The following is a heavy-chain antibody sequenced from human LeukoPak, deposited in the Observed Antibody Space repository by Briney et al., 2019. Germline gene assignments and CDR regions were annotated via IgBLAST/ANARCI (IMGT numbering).Heavy chain of an antibody. CDR2: ISWNSGSI. CDR3: AKAVNYSSGSLMDAFDI. Sequence: GGSLRLSCAASGFTFSSYAMHWVRQAPGKGLEWVSGISWNSGSIGYADSVKGRFTISRDNAKNSLYLQMNSLRAEDTALYYCAKAVNYSSGSLMDAFDIWGQGTMVTVSS. CDR1: GFTFSSYA. J-gene: IGHJ3*02. V-gene: IGHV3-9*01. D-gene: IGHD3-22*01.